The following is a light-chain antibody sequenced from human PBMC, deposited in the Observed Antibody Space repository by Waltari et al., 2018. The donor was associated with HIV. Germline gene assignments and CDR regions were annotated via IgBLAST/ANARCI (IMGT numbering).Light chain of an antibody. J-gene: IGKJ3*01. CDR3: VQALETPT. CDR1: QSLRHSNGYNY. Sequence: DIVMTQSPLSLPVTPGEPASITCRSSQSLRHSNGYNYLDWYLQKPGQSPQLLIYLGFNRASGVPDRFSGNGSGTDFTLKISRVEAEDVGVYYCVQALETPTFGPGTKVDIK. CDR2: LGF. V-gene: IGKV2-28*01.